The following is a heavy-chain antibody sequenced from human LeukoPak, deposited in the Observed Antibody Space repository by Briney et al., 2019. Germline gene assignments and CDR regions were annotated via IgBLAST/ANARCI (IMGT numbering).Heavy chain of an antibody. CDR2: IKEDGTKV. CDR1: GFTFTTHW. CDR3: ARESTVAGTIFDF. J-gene: IGHJ4*02. Sequence: GGSLRLSCAASGFTFTTHWMSCVRQTPGKGLEWVAHIKEDGTKVYYVDSMRGQFTISRDNAKNSLYLQMDSLRAEDTAVYYCARESTVAGTIFDFWGQGTLVTVSS. D-gene: IGHD6-19*01. V-gene: IGHV3-7*04.